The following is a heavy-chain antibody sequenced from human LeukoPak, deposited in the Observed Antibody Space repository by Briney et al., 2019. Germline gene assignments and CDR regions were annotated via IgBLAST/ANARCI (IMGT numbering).Heavy chain of an antibody. D-gene: IGHD5-12*01. Sequence: ASVKLSCKASVYTLTDHYMHWLRQTPGHGLGWMGWINPTNGAAIYGQTFHGRVTMTRDTSISTVYMELRNLRSDDTGVYYWAKEGYSNGPDPWGPGSLVTVSS. CDR1: VYTLTDHY. CDR3: AKEGYSNGPDP. V-gene: IGHV1-2*02. J-gene: IGHJ5*02. CDR2: INPTNGAA.